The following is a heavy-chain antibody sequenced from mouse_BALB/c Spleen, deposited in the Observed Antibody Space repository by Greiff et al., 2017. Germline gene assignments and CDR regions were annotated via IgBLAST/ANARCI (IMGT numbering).Heavy chain of an antibody. J-gene: IGHJ4*01. CDR3: ARGGYYDYSRGAMDY. V-gene: IGHV2-9*02. CDR2: IWAGGST. Sequence: LVAPSQSLSITCTVSGFSLTSYGVHWVRQPPGKGLEWLGVIWAGGSTNYNSALMSRLSISKDNSKSQVFLKMNSLQTDDTAMYYCARGGYYDYSRGAMDYWGQGTSVTVSS. D-gene: IGHD2-4*01. CDR1: GFSLTSYG.